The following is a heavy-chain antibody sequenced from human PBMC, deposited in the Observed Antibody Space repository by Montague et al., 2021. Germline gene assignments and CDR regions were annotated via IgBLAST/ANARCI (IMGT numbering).Heavy chain of an antibody. D-gene: IGHD5-24*01. CDR3: ARSSSRRWVQYYFDY. Sequence: SETLSLTCTVSGGSISSSSYYWGWIRQPPGKGLEWIGSIYYSGSTYYNPSLKSRVTVSVDTSKNQFSLKLSSVTAADTAVYYCARSSSRRWVQYYFDYWGQGTLVTVSS. V-gene: IGHV4-39*01. CDR1: GGSISSSSYY. CDR2: IYYSGST. J-gene: IGHJ4*02.